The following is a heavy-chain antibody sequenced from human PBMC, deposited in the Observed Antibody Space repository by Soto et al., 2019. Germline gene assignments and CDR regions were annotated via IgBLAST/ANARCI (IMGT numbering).Heavy chain of an antibody. V-gene: IGHV4-59*01. Sequence: SETLSLTCTVSGGSISSYYWSWIRQPPGKGLEWIGYIYYSGSTNYNPSLKNRVTISVDTSKNHFSLKLSSVTAADTAVYYWARYKLGLWFGELLVYFDYWGQGTLVTVSS. J-gene: IGHJ4*02. CDR2: IYYSGST. CDR3: ARYKLGLWFGELLVYFDY. CDR1: GGSISSYY. D-gene: IGHD3-10*01.